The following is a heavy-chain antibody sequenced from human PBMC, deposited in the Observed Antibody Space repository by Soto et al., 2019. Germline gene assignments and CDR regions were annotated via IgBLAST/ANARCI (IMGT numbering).Heavy chain of an antibody. CDR2: IYFSGST. V-gene: IGHV4-39*01. J-gene: IGHJ5*02. D-gene: IGHD3-3*01. CDR3: ARRYYLKSITIFGVVTDWWFDP. Sequence: PSETLSLTCIVSGDSINSTSYYWGWIRQPPGQGLEWIASIYFSGSTYNNPSLKSRLTVSVDTSKSQFSLKLSSVTAADTAVYYCARRYYLKSITIFGVVTDWWFDPWGQGTLVTVSS. CDR1: GDSINSTSYY.